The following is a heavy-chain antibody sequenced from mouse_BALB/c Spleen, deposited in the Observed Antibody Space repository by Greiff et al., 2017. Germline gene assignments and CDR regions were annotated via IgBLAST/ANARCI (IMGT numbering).Heavy chain of an antibody. V-gene: IGHV7-3*02. J-gene: IGHJ3*01. CDR2: IRNKANGYTT. Sequence: EVKLMESGGGLVQPGGSLRLSCATSGFTFTDYYMSWVRQPPGKALEWLGFIRNKANGYTTEYSASVKGRFTISRDNSQSILYLQMNTLRAEDSATYYCARAYYGSSQFAYWGQGTLVTVSA. CDR1: GFTFTDYY. CDR3: ARAYYGSSQFAY. D-gene: IGHD1-1*01.